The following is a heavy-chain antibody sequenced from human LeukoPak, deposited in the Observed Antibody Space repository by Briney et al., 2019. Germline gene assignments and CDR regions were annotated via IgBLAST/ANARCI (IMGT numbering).Heavy chain of an antibody. CDR1: GFTFSSYR. CDR3: AKSEWSGSYCAY. V-gene: IGHV3-21*01. D-gene: IGHD1-26*01. CDR2: ISSSSSYI. Sequence: GGSLRLSCAASGFTFSSYRMNWVRQAPGKGLEWVSSISSSSSYIYYADSVKGRFTISRDNAKNSLYLQMNSLRAEDTAVYYCAKSEWSGSYCAYWGQGTPVTVSS. J-gene: IGHJ4*02.